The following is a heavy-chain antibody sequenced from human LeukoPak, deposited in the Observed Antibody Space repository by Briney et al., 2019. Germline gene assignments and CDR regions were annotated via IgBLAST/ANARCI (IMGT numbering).Heavy chain of an antibody. CDR3: ARDGAVTGSYNWFDP. V-gene: IGHV1-2*02. Sequence: ASVKVSCKASGYTFTGYYMHWVRRAPGQGLEWMGWINGNTGDTRYAEKFQGRVTMTRDTSINTAYMEVRSLTSDDSAVYYCARDGAVTGSYNWFDPWGQGTLVTVSS. CDR1: GYTFTGYY. D-gene: IGHD6-19*01. CDR2: INGNTGDT. J-gene: IGHJ5*02.